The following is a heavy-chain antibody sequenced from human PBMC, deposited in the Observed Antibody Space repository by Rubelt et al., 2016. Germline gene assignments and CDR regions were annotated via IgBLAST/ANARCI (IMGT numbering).Heavy chain of an antibody. CDR1: GGSISSSSYY. CDR2: IYYSGST. CDR3: ARDGVFWTQAALDY. V-gene: IGHV4-61*05. Sequence: QLQLQESGPGLVKPSETLSLTCNVSGGSISSSSYYWGWIRQPPGKGLEWIGYIYYSGSTNYNPSLKGRVTISVDTSKNQFSLKLSSVTAADTAVYYCARDGVFWTQAALDYWGQGTLVTVSS. J-gene: IGHJ4*02. D-gene: IGHD3/OR15-3a*01.